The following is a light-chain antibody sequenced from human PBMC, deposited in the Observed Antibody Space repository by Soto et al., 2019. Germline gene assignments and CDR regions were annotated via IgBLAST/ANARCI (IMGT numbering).Light chain of an antibody. J-gene: IGLJ2*01. CDR3: SSYTGGNARVV. CDR1: SDVGAYRY. CDR2: DVS. Sequence: QSALTQPASVSGSPRQSITISCTGSDVGAYRYVSWYQQHPGKAPRLMIYDVSNRPSGVSDRFSGSKSGNTASLTISGLQPEDEAYFFCSSYTGGNARVVFGGGTQLTVL. V-gene: IGLV2-14*01.